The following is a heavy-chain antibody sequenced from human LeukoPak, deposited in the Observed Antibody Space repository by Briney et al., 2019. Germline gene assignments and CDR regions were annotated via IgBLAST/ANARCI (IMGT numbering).Heavy chain of an antibody. V-gene: IGHV3-30*18. CDR1: GYTFSSYG. J-gene: IGHJ4*02. CDR3: AKEDYVILTGQSNGGNY. Sequence: GGALRLSCAAHGYTFSSYGMHWVRQAPGKGLEWEAVISYDGSNKYYADSVKGRFTISRDNSKNKRYLQMNSRRAEDAALYYCAKEDYVILTGQSNGGNYWSQGSLVTVSS. CDR2: ISYDGSNK. D-gene: IGHD3-9*01.